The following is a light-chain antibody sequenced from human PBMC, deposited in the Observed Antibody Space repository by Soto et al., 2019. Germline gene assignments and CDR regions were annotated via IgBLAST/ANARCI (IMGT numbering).Light chain of an antibody. CDR1: QTVSTSY. CDR2: GAS. Sequence: EIVLTQSPGTLSLSPGERATLSCRASQTVSTSYVAWYQQKPGQAPRLLIYGASSRATGIPDRFSGSGSGTDYTLTISRPEPEDFAVYYCQQYGFSLIAFGGGTKVEI. V-gene: IGKV3-20*01. CDR3: QQYGFSLIA. J-gene: IGKJ4*01.